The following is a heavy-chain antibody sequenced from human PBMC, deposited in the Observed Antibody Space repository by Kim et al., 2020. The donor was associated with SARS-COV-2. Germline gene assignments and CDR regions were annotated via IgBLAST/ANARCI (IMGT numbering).Heavy chain of an antibody. CDR3: SRWFGEGMDV. D-gene: IGHD3-10*01. Sequence: GGSLRLSCAASGLTVSSNYMSWVRQAPGKGLEWVSVIYSGGSTYYADSVKGRFTISRDNSKNALYLQMNRLRAEDTAVYYCSRWFGEGMDVWGRGTTVTVSS. V-gene: IGHV3-53*01. CDR1: GLTVSSNY. CDR2: IYSGGST. J-gene: IGHJ6*02.